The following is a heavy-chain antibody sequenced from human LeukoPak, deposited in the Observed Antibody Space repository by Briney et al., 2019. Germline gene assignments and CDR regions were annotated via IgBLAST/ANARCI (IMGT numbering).Heavy chain of an antibody. Sequence: PGGSLRLSCAASGFTFSSYSMNWVRQAPGRGLEWVSSIVIISSYIYYADSVKGRFTISRDNAKNSLYLQMNSLRAEDTAVYYCARSQDTAMVYYYYGMDVWGQGTTVTVSS. CDR2: IVIISSYI. CDR3: ARSQDTAMVYYYYGMDV. J-gene: IGHJ6*02. D-gene: IGHD5-18*01. CDR1: GFTFSSYS. V-gene: IGHV3-21*01.